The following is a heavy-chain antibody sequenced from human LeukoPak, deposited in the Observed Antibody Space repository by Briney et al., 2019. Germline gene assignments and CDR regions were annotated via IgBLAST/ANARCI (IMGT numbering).Heavy chain of an antibody. CDR3: ARGPESPDYYDSSGYYPPLGY. V-gene: IGHV4-34*01. D-gene: IGHD3-22*01. J-gene: IGHJ4*02. Sequence: SETLSLTRAVHGGYFSGYYWSWLRQPPGKGLEWIGEINHRGSTNYNPSLKSRVTISVDTSKNQFSLKLSSVTAADTAVYYCARGPESPDYYDSSGYYPPLGYWGQGTLVTVSS. CDR1: GGYFSGYY. CDR2: INHRGST.